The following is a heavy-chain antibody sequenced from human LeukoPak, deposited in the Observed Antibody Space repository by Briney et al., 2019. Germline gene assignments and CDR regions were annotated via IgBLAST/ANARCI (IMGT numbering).Heavy chain of an antibody. CDR3: ARGPNSNWSGLDF. D-gene: IGHD6-6*01. CDR2: ISPTGSTT. J-gene: IGHJ4*02. CDR1: GFTFSSNW. Sequence: PGGSLRLSCAASGFTFSSNWMHWVRQAPGKGLVWVSRISPTGSTTSYADSVKGRFTVSRDNAKNTLYLQVNNLRAEDTAVYYCARGPNSNWSGLDFWGQGTLLTVSS. V-gene: IGHV3-74*01.